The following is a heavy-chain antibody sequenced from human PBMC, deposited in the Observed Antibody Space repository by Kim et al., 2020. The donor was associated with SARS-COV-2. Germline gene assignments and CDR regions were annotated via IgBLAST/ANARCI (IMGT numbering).Heavy chain of an antibody. CDR2: IYTSGST. CDR1: GGSISSYY. Sequence: SETLSLTCTVSGGSISSYYWSWIRQPAGKGLEWIGRIYTSGSTNYNPSLKSRVTMSVDTSKNQFSLKLSSVTAADTAVYYCARAHYDFWSGYGAHNWFDPWGQGTLVTVSS. D-gene: IGHD3-3*01. J-gene: IGHJ5*02. CDR3: ARAHYDFWSGYGAHNWFDP. V-gene: IGHV4-4*07.